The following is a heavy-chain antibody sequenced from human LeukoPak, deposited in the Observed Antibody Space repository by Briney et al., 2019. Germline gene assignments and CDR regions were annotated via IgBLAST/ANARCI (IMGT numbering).Heavy chain of an antibody. CDR3: ARDRPYCSSTSCYSRLFDY. Sequence: PGGSLRLSCAASGFTFSSYAMSWVRQAPGKGLEWVSAISGSGGSTYYADSVKGRFTISRDNAKNTLYLQMNSLRAEDTAVYYCARDRPYCSSTSCYSRLFDYWGQGTLVTVSS. V-gene: IGHV3-23*01. CDR2: ISGSGGST. D-gene: IGHD2-2*02. CDR1: GFTFSSYA. J-gene: IGHJ4*02.